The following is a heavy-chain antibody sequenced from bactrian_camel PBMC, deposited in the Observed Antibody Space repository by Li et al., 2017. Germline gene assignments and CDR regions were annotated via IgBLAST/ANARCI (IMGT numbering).Heavy chain of an antibody. CDR2: IDSNGST. CDR3: AADIDYGLGCLGGIVVGSGY. CDR1: GYTYSTYC. D-gene: IGHD5*01. Sequence: VQLVESGGGSVQAGGSLTLSCAYSGYTYSTYCMGWFRQVPGKEREGIAAIDSNGSTSYADSVKGRFTISQDNAKNALYLQINSLKPEDTAMYYCAADIDYGLGCLGGIVVGSGYWGQGTQV. V-gene: IGHV3S53*01. J-gene: IGHJ6*01.